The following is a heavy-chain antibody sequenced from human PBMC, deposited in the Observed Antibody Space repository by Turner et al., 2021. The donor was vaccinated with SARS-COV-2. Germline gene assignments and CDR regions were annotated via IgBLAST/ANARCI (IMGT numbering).Heavy chain of an antibody. CDR1: GFTFSSYT. V-gene: IGHV3-30*04. J-gene: IGHJ3*02. Sequence: VQLVESGGGLVKPGGSLRLSFAASGFTFSSYTMYWVRQAPGKGLEWVALISYAGNIKQYADSVKGRLTISRDNSKNTVYLQMNSLGAEDTAVYYCASATRGGTYYYSAFDIWGQGTMVTVSS. CDR2: ISYAGNIK. D-gene: IGHD1-26*01. CDR3: ASATRGGTYYYSAFDI.